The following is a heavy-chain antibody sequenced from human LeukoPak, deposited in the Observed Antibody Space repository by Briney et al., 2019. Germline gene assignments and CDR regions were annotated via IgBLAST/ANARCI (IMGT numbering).Heavy chain of an antibody. CDR2: IYYSGST. V-gene: IGHV4-59*01. Sequence: SGTLSLTCTASGGSISSYYRSWIRQPPGKGLEWVGYIYYSGSTNYNSALKSRVIISVDTSKNQFSLKLSSVTAADTAVYYCARAGVVITSFDYWGQGTLVTVSS. CDR3: ARAGVVITSFDY. D-gene: IGHD3-3*01. J-gene: IGHJ4*02. CDR1: GGSISSYY.